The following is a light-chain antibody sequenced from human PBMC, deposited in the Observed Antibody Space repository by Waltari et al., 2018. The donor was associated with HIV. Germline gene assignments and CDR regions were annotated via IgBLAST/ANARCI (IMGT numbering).Light chain of an antibody. V-gene: IGLV3-21*04. CDR2: WNA. J-gene: IGLJ1*01. CDR3: QVWDSSHNHYV. CDR1: NIGSQS. Sequence: SNVLTQPPSVSVAPGKTAIITCGGTNIGSQSVHWYQQRPGQAPLLVIYWNADRPSGIPERFSGSNSGNTATLTISRVEAGDEADYFCQVWDSSHNHYVFGTGTKVNVL.